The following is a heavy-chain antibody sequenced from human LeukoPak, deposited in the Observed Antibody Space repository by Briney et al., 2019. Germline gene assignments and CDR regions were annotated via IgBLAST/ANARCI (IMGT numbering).Heavy chain of an antibody. J-gene: IGHJ4*02. CDR2: SIPILGTS. V-gene: IGHV1-69*04. Sequence: ASVKVSCKASGSMYSNYAISWVRQAPGQGLEWVGRSIPILGTSDNAQKFQGRLSITADKSTSTISMELSSLTSDDTAVYYCASRGGLGGSYQHYYFEHWGQGTLVTVST. D-gene: IGHD1-26*01. CDR3: ASRGGLGGSYQHYYFEH. CDR1: GSMYSNYA.